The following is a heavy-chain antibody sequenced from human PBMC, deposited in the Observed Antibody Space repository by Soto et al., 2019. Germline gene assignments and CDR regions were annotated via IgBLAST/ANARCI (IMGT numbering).Heavy chain of an antibody. V-gene: IGHV4-30-4*01. CDR1: GGSISSGDYY. J-gene: IGHJ4*02. CDR3: ARALGHNYYDSSGGFDY. D-gene: IGHD3-22*01. Sequence: SETLSLTCTVSGGSISSGDYYWSCMRQPPGKGLEWIGYIYYSGSTYYNPSLKSRVTISVDTSKNQFSLKLSSVTAADTAVYYCARALGHNYYDSSGGFDYWGQGTLVTVSS. CDR2: IYYSGST.